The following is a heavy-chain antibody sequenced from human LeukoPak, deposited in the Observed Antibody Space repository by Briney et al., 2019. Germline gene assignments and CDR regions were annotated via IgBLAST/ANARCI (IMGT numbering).Heavy chain of an antibody. V-gene: IGHV4-39*01. CDR1: GGSISSSSYY. D-gene: IGHD4-11*01. Sequence: SETLSLTCTVSGGSISSSSYYWGWIRQPPGKGLEWIGSIYYSGSTYYNPSLKSRVTISVDTSKNQFSLKLSSVTAADTAVYYCARQTTVTTTAGWAFDIWGQGTMVTVSS. CDR3: ARQTTVTTTAGWAFDI. CDR2: IYYSGST. J-gene: IGHJ3*02.